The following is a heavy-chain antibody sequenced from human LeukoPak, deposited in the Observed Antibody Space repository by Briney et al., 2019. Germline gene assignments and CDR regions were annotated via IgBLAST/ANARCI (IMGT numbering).Heavy chain of an antibody. CDR3: ARAPLGNFGVVTPYFDY. J-gene: IGHJ4*02. CDR1: GFTFSSYA. D-gene: IGHD3-3*01. CDR2: ISGSGGST. V-gene: IGHV3-23*01. Sequence: PGGSLGLSCAASGFTFSSYAMSWVRQAPGKGLGWVSAISGSGGSTYYADSVKGRFTISRDNSKNTLYLQMNSLRAEDTAVYYCARAPLGNFGVVTPYFDYWGQGTLVTVSS.